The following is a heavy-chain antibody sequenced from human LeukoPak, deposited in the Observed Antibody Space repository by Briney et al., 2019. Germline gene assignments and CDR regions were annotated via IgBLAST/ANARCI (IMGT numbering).Heavy chain of an antibody. D-gene: IGHD2-2*01. Sequence: PSETLSLTCTVSGGSISSYYWSWIRQPPGKGLEWIGYIYYSGSTNYNPSLKSRVTISVDTSKNQFSLKLSSVTAADTAAYYCARDQIVVVPAASYYYYYGMDVWGQGTTVTVSS. V-gene: IGHV4-59*01. CDR2: IYYSGST. J-gene: IGHJ6*02. CDR1: GGSISSYY. CDR3: ARDQIVVVPAASYYYYYGMDV.